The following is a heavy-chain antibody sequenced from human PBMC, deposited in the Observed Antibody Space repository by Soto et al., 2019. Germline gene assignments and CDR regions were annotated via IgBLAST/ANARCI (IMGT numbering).Heavy chain of an antibody. J-gene: IGHJ4*02. V-gene: IGHV3-33*01. D-gene: IGHD3-22*01. CDR1: GFTFSSYG. CDR2: IWYDGSNK. Sequence: QVQLVESGGGVVQPGRSLRLSCAASGFTFSSYGMHWVRQAPGKGLEWVAVIWYDGSNKYYADSVKGRFTISRDNSKNTLDLQMNSLRAEDTAVYYCARGGNYYYDSSGGLTYWGQGTLVTVSS. CDR3: ARGGNYYYDSSGGLTY.